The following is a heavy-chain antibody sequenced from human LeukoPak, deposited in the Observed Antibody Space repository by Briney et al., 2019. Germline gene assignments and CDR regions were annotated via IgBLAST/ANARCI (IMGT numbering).Heavy chain of an antibody. CDR3: ARDNYYYYMDV. V-gene: IGHV3-66*01. CDR2: IYSGGST. Sequence: GGSLRLSCAASGFTVSSNYMSWVRQAPGKGLEWVSVIYSGGSTYYADSVKGRFTIFRDNSKNTVYLQMNSLRAEDTAVYYCARDNYYYYMDVWGKGTTVTISS. CDR1: GFTVSSNY. J-gene: IGHJ6*03.